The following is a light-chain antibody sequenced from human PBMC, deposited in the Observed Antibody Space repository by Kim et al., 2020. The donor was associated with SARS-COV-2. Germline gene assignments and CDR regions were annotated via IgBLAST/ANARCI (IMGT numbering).Light chain of an antibody. Sequence: ASVGDRVTITCRASQGISSYLAWYQQKPGKAPKLLIYAASTLQSGVPSRFSGSGSGTEFTLTISSLQPEDFATYYCQQLNSNPPLTFGGGTKLEI. CDR2: AAS. CDR3: QQLNSNPPLT. J-gene: IGKJ4*01. CDR1: QGISSY. V-gene: IGKV1-9*01.